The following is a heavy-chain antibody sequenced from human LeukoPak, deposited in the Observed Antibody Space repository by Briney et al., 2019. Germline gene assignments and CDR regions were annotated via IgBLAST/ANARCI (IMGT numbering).Heavy chain of an antibody. CDR1: GFTVSSNY. Sequence: GGSLRLSCAASGFTVSSNYMSWVRQAPGKGLEWVSAISGSGGSTYYADSVKGRFTISRDNSKNTLYLQMNSLRAEDTAVYYCAKDRNCSSTSCYRGVVDVWGQGTTVTVSS. V-gene: IGHV3-23*01. J-gene: IGHJ6*02. CDR2: ISGSGGST. D-gene: IGHD2-2*01. CDR3: AKDRNCSSTSCYRGVVDV.